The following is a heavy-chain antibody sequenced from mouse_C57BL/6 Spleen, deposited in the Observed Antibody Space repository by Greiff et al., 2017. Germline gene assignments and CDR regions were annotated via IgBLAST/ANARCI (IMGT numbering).Heavy chain of an antibody. J-gene: IGHJ4*01. CDR1: GYAFSSSW. D-gene: IGHD1-1*01. CDR2: IYPGDGDT. Sequence: QVHVKQSGPELVKPGASVKISCKASGYAFSSSWMNWVKQRPGKGLEWIGRIYPGDGDTNYNGKFKGKATLTADKSSSTAYMQLSSLTSEDSAVYFCASRATVVGAMDYWGQGTSVTVSS. V-gene: IGHV1-82*01. CDR3: ASRATVVGAMDY.